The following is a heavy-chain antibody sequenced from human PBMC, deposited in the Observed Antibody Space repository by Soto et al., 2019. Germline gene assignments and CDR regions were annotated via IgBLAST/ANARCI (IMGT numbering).Heavy chain of an antibody. J-gene: IGHJ6*02. Sequence: LXLSCAASGFTFSSYIINWVRPAPGKGLEWFSSISSSSSYIYYADSVKGRFTISRDNAKNSLYLQMNSLRAEDTAVYYCARDRGSSGYYYYGMDAWGQGNTVTVSS. CDR2: ISSSSSYI. V-gene: IGHV3-21*01. D-gene: IGHD3-10*01. CDR3: ARDRGSSGYYYYGMDA. CDR1: GFTFSSYI.